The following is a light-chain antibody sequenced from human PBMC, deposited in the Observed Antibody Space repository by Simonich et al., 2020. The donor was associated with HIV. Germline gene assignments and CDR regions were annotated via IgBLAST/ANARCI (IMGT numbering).Light chain of an antibody. CDR1: QRISSY. Sequence: DIQMTQSPSSLSASVGDRVTITCRASQRISSYLNWYHQKPGKAPKLLIYASSSLQSGVPSRFSGSGSGTDFTLTISSLQPEDFATYYCEQANSFPFTFGPGTKVDIK. CDR2: ASS. J-gene: IGKJ3*01. CDR3: EQANSFPFT. V-gene: IGKV1-39*01.